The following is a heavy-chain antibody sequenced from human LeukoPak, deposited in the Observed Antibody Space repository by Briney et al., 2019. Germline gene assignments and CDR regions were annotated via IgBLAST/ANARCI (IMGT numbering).Heavy chain of an antibody. D-gene: IGHD2-15*01. CDR1: GGSFSGYY. CDR3: ARGLSAIVY. V-gene: IGHV4-34*01. Sequence: SETLSLTCAVYGGSFSGYYWSWIRQPPGKGLEWIGEINHSGSTNYIPSLKSRVIISVDTSKNQFSLKLSSVTAADTAVYYCARGLSAIVYWGQGTLVTVSS. J-gene: IGHJ4*02. CDR2: INHSGST.